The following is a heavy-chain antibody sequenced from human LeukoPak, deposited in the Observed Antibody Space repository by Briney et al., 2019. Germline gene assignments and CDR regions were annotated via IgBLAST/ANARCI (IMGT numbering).Heavy chain of an antibody. D-gene: IGHD2-2*01. Sequence: GSLRLSCAASGFTFSSYEMNWVRQPPGKGLEWIGNIYYGGSSYSNPSLKSRLTISVDTSKNQFSLKLSSVTAADTAVYYCGRPLGCFSSGCPYDAFDIWGHGTMVTVSS. J-gene: IGHJ3*02. CDR2: IYYGGSS. V-gene: IGHV4-39*01. CDR1: GFTFSSYE. CDR3: GRPLGCFSSGCPYDAFDI.